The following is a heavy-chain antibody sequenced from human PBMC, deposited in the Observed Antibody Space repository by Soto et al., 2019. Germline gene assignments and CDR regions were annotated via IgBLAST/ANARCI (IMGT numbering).Heavy chain of an antibody. CDR1: GDSISSSNYF. CDR2: SYYSGRL. J-gene: IGHJ3*01. Sequence: SETLSLTCTVSGDSISSSNYFWGGSRQPTVTGLEWLGSSYYSGRLKYNASQQSRVKISVHTSKNKFSLRLSSVLDADTAVYYCARPTLRAFALWGQAIMVTVS. V-gene: IGHV4-39*01. CDR3: ARPTLRAFAL.